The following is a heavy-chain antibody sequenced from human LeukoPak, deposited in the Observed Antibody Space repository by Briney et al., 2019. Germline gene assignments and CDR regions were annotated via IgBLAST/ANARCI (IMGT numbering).Heavy chain of an antibody. J-gene: IGHJ6*02. V-gene: IGHV3-7*01. D-gene: IGHD2-2*02. CDR1: GFTFSSYW. Sequence: GGSLRLSCAASGFTFSSYWMSWVRQAPGKGLEWVANIKQDGGEKYYVDSVKGRFTISRDNAKNSLYLQMNSLRAEDTAVYYCASRGSYCSSTSCYKVYYGMDVWGQGTTVTVSS. CDR2: IKQDGGEK. CDR3: ASRGSYCSSTSCYKVYYGMDV.